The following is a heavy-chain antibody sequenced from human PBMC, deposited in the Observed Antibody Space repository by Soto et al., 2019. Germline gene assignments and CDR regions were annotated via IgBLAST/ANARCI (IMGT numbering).Heavy chain of an antibody. CDR1: GYTFTSYG. D-gene: IGHD2-15*01. V-gene: IGHV1-18*01. CDR3: ARCWSTGYDGYYYYGMDV. CDR2: ISAYNGNT. J-gene: IGHJ6*02. Sequence: ASVKVSCKASGYTFTSYGISWVRQAPGQGLEWMGWISAYNGNTNYAQKLQGRVTMTTDTSTSTAYMELRSLRSDDTAVYYCARCWSTGYDGYYYYGMDVWGQGTTVIVSS.